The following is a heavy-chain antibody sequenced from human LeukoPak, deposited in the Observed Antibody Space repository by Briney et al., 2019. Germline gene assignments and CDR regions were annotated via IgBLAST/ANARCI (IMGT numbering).Heavy chain of an antibody. D-gene: IGHD5-18*01. CDR2: IYYSGST. CDR3: AREVGYSYGYFDY. CDR1: GGSISSSSYY. V-gene: IGHV4-39*07. J-gene: IGHJ4*02. Sequence: PSETLSLTCTVSGGSISSSSYYWGWIRQPPGKGLEWIGSIYYSGSTNYNPSLKSRVTISVDTSKNQFSLKLSSVTAADTAVYYCAREVGYSYGYFDYWGQGTLVTVSS.